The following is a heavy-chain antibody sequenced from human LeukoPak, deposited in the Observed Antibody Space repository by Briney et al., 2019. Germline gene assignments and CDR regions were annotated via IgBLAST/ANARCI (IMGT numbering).Heavy chain of an antibody. Sequence: SQTLSLTCTVSGGSISSGSYYWSWIRQPAGKGLEWIGRIYTSGSTNYNPSLKSRVTISVDTSKNQFSLNLSSVTAADTAVYYCARDTHYSSGWYSAFSFFDYWGQGTLVTVSS. V-gene: IGHV4-61*02. CDR1: GGSISSGSYY. CDR3: ARDTHYSSGWYSAFSFFDY. J-gene: IGHJ4*02. CDR2: IYTSGST. D-gene: IGHD6-19*01.